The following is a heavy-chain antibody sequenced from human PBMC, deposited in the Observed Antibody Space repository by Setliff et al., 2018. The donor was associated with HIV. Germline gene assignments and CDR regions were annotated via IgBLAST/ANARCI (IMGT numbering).Heavy chain of an antibody. J-gene: IGHJ4*02. D-gene: IGHD3-10*01. Sequence: ASVKVSCKASGYTFTDYYMHWVQQAPGEGLEWMGRVDPQDGETKCAEKFQGRVTITADTSTDTSDMELSSLRSEDTAVYYCATAGTYYYGSGTYHASGFWGQGTLVTVSS. CDR1: GYTFTDYY. CDR3: ATAGTYYYGSGTYHASGF. V-gene: IGHV1-69-2*01. CDR2: VDPQDGET.